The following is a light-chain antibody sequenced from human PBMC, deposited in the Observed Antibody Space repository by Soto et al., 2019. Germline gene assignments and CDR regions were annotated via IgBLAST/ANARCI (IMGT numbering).Light chain of an antibody. V-gene: IGKV3-20*01. CDR2: GAS. Sequence: EIVLTQSPGTLSLSPVERATLSCRASQSVISTYLAWYQQKPGQAPRLLIYGASSRATGIPDRFSGSGSGTDFTLTISRLEPEDFAVYYCQKYGSSPINCGQGKRREIK. J-gene: IGKJ5*01. CDR3: QKYGSSPIN. CDR1: QSVISTY.